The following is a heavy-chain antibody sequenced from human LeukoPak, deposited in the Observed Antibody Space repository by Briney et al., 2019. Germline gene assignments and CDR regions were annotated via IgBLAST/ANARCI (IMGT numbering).Heavy chain of an antibody. J-gene: IGHJ6*02. D-gene: IGHD1-1*01. Sequence: GASVKVSCKVSGYTLTELSLHWVRQSPGKGLECMGRFDPEDDETIYARKFQGRVTMTEDTSTDTAYMELSSLRSEDTAVYFCAVSLTTGGYYGMDVWGQGTTVTVSS. CDR3: AVSLTTGGYYGMDV. V-gene: IGHV1-24*01. CDR2: FDPEDDET. CDR1: GYTLTELS.